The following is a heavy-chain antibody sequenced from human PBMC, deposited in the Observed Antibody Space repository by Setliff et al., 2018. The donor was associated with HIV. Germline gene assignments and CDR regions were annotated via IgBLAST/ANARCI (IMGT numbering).Heavy chain of an antibody. CDR1: GYTFTGYY. V-gene: IGHV1-2*02. Sequence: ASVKVSCKASGYTFTGYYMHWVRQAPGQGLEWMGWINPNSGGTSYAQKFQGRVTMTRDTSISTAYMEPSRLRSDDTAVYYCARGEYARRTNFDYWGQGTLLTVSS. CDR2: INPNSGGT. CDR3: ARGEYARRTNFDY. D-gene: IGHD1-1*01. J-gene: IGHJ4*02.